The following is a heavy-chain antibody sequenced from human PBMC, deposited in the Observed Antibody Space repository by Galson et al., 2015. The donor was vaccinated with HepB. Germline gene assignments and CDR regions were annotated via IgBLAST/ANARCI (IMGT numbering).Heavy chain of an antibody. D-gene: IGHD3-10*01. J-gene: IGHJ5*02. CDR2: ISDSGGST. V-gene: IGHV3-23*01. CDR3: AKYLVRGVSNWFDP. Sequence: LRLSCAASGFTFSNYAMSWVRQAPGKGLEWVSAISDSGGSTYYAGSVKGRFTISRDNSKNTLYLQMNRLRAEDTAVYYCAKYLVRGVSNWFDPWGQGTLVTVSS. CDR1: GFTFSNYA.